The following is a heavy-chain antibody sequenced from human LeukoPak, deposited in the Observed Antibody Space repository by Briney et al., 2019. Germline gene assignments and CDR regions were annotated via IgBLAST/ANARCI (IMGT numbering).Heavy chain of an antibody. V-gene: IGHV3-23*01. CDR1: GFNFRKYP. CDR3: AKDPKYYDRSGYYHDAFDI. CDR2: ISGIGGGQ. J-gene: IGHJ3*02. D-gene: IGHD3-22*01. Sequence: GGPLPLSYAASGFNFRKYPLSWVRPAPGKGLAWVYAISGIGGGQFYPASVKARFTISRDNSKNTLYLQMNSLRAEVTAVYYCAKDPKYYDRSGYYHDAFDIRGQGTMVTVSS.